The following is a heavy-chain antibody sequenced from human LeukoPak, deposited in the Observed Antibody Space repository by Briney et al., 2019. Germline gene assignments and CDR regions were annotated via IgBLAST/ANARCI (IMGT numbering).Heavy chain of an antibody. D-gene: IGHD1-7*01. CDR1: GDSVSSNSAA. CDR3: ARHPVLNWNYARVLDYYYYYMDV. Sequence: SQTLSLTCAISGDSVSSNSAAWNWIRQSPSRGLEWLGRTYYRSKWYNDYAVSVKSRITINPDTSKNQFSLQLNSVTPEDTAVYYCARHPVLNWNYARVLDYYYYYMDVWGKGTTVTVSS. J-gene: IGHJ6*03. V-gene: IGHV6-1*01. CDR2: TYYRSKWYN.